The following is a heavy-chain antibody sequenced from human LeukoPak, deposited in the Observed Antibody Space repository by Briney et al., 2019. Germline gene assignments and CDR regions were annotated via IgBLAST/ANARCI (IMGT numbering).Heavy chain of an antibody. Sequence: GGSLRLSCAASGFTFSSYAMPWVRQAPGKGLERVAVISYDGSNKYYADSVKGRFTISRDNSKNTLYLQMNSLRAEDTAVYYCAREDSIAAAGTADYWGQGTLVTVSS. CDR3: AREDSIAAAGTADY. D-gene: IGHD6-13*01. CDR1: GFTFSSYA. J-gene: IGHJ4*02. CDR2: ISYDGSNK. V-gene: IGHV3-30-3*01.